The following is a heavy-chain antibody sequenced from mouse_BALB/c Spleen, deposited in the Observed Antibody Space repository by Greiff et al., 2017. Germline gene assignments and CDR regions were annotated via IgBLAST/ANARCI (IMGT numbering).Heavy chain of an antibody. CDR3: ARRGATYFDV. J-gene: IGHJ1*01. V-gene: IGHV14-1*02. CDR1: GFNIKDYY. CDR2: IDPENGNT. D-gene: IGHD3-1*01. Sequence: VQLKQSGAELVRPGALVKLSCKASGFNIKDYYMHWVKQRPEQGLEWIGWIDPENGNTIYDPKFQGKASITADTSSNTAYLQLSSLTSEDTAVYYCARRGATYFDVWGAGTTVTVSS.